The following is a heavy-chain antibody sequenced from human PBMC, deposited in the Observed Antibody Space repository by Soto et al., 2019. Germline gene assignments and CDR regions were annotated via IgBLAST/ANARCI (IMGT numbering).Heavy chain of an antibody. CDR3: AHDASGNSLAY. J-gene: IGHJ4*02. Sequence: QVQLVQSGAEVKKPGSSVKVSCQASGGTFSSYTMSWVRQAPGQGLEWMGGIIPIFGAAKNAQKFQDRLTVTADESTSTAYMELRSLRSEDSAVYYCAHDASGNSLAYWGQGTLVIVSS. V-gene: IGHV1-69*01. CDR2: IIPIFGAA. D-gene: IGHD1-26*01. CDR1: GGTFSSYT.